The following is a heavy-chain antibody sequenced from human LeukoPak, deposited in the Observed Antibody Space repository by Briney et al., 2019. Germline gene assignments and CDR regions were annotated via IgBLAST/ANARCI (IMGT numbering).Heavy chain of an antibody. Sequence: GRSLRLSCAPAGFTFSSYAMHWVRQAPGKGLEWVAVISYVGSNKYYADSVKGRFTISRDNSKNTLYLQMNRLRAEDTAVYYCARALQPAGRFGELVEESLDAFDIWGQGTMVTVSS. CDR3: ARALQPAGRFGELVEESLDAFDI. CDR2: ISYVGSNK. J-gene: IGHJ3*02. CDR1: GFTFSSYA. V-gene: IGHV3-30*04. D-gene: IGHD3-10*01.